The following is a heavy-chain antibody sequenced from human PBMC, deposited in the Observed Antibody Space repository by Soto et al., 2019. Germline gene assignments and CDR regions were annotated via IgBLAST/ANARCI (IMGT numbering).Heavy chain of an antibody. CDR2: ISYDGSNK. CDR1: GFTFSSYA. CDR3: ARDIAMIVVVTSEGIDY. J-gene: IGHJ4*02. V-gene: IGHV3-30-3*01. Sequence: QVQLVESGGGVVQPGRSLRLSCAASGFTFSSYAMHWVRQAPGKGLEWVAVISYDGSNKYYADYVKGRFTISRDNSKNTLYLQMNSLRAEDTAVYYCARDIAMIVVVTSEGIDYWGQETLVTVSS. D-gene: IGHD3-22*01.